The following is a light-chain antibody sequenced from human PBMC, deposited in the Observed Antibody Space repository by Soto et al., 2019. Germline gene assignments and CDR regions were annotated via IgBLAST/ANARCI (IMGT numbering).Light chain of an antibody. CDR1: QSINSY. CDR2: DAS. V-gene: IGKV3-11*01. J-gene: IGKJ4*01. Sequence: EIVLTQFPATVSLSPGERATLSCRASQSINSYLAWYQQKPGQAPRLLIYDASNRAACIPARFSGSGSGADYTLTISSLEPEDFAVYYCQHRKNWPPGAAFGGGTKVEIK. CDR3: QHRKNWPPGAA.